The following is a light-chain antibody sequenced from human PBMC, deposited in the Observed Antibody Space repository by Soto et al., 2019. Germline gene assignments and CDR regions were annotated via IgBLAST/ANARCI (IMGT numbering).Light chain of an antibody. CDR1: LSLRNTY. CDR3: QQYGRPPYT. CDR2: GAS. Sequence: EIVLTQSPGTLSLSPGERVTLSCRASLSLRNTYLAWYQQKPGQAPRLLIYGASSRATGIPDRFIGSGSGTDFTLTISRLEPEDFAMYYCQQYGRPPYTFGQGTKLEIK. J-gene: IGKJ2*01. V-gene: IGKV3-20*01.